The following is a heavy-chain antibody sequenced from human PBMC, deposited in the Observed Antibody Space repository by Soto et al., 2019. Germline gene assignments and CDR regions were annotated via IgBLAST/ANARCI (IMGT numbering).Heavy chain of an antibody. J-gene: IGHJ1*01. Sequence: ASVKVSCKVSGYTLTELSMHWVRQAPGKGLEWMGGFDPEDGETIYAQKFQGRVTMTEDTSTDTAYMELSSLRSEDTAVYYCAISHRKCLGYLYAYWGQRTLVPVSS. CDR3: AISHRKCLGYLYAY. V-gene: IGHV1-24*01. CDR2: FDPEDGET. D-gene: IGHD2-2*01. CDR1: GYTLTELS.